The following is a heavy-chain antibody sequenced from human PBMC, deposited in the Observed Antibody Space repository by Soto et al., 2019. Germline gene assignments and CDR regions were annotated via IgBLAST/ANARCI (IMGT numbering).Heavy chain of an antibody. D-gene: IGHD5-12*01. V-gene: IGHV4-39*01. CDR2: IYYSGST. Sequence: QLQLQESGPGLVKPSETLSLTCTVSGGSISSSSYYWGWIRQPPGKGLEWIGSIYYSGSTYYNPSLKSRVTISVDTSKNQFSLKLSSVTAADTAVYYCARHVLRDGYNYGANWFDPWGQGTLVTVSS. CDR3: ARHVLRDGYNYGANWFDP. CDR1: GGSISSSSYY. J-gene: IGHJ5*02.